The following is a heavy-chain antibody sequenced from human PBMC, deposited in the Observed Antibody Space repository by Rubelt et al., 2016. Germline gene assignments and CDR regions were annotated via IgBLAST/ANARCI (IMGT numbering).Heavy chain of an antibody. CDR3: ASWYSYGLDY. Sequence: QVQLQQWGAGLLKPSETLSLTCTVSGGSISSSSYYWGWIRQPPGKGLEWIGSIYYSGSTYYNPSLKSRVTISVEPSKNQFSLKLRSVTAAETAVYYCASWYSYGLDYWGQGTLVTVSS. J-gene: IGHJ4*02. D-gene: IGHD5-18*01. CDR2: IYYSGST. CDR1: GGSISSSSYY. V-gene: IGHV4-39*01.